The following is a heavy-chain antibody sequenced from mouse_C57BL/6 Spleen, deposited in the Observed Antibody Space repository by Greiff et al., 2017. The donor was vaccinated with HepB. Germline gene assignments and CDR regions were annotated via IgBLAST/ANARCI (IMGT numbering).Heavy chain of an antibody. CDR2: IDPETGGT. CDR1: GYTFTDYE. J-gene: IGHJ4*01. D-gene: IGHD2-12*01. Sequence: SGAELVRPGASVTLSCKASGYTFTDYEMHWVKQTPVHGLEWIGAIDPETGGTAYNQKFKGKAILTADKSSSTAYMELRSLTSEDSAVYYCTSYVYAMDYWGQGTSVTVSS. CDR3: TSYVYAMDY. V-gene: IGHV1-15*01.